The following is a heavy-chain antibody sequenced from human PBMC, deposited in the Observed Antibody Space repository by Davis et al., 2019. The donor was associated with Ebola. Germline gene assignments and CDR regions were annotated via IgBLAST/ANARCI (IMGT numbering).Heavy chain of an antibody. CDR3: ARGPDSSSSLNYYYYYGMDV. V-gene: IGHV7-4-1*02. CDR1: GYTFTNYA. CDR2: INTNTGNP. J-gene: IGHJ6*02. Sequence: AASVKVSCKTSGYTFTNYAMNWVRQAPGQGLEWMGWINTNTGNPTYAQGFTGRFVFSLDTSVSTAYLQISTLKAEDTAVYYCARGPDSSSSLNYYYYYGMDVWGQGTTVTVSS. D-gene: IGHD6-6*01.